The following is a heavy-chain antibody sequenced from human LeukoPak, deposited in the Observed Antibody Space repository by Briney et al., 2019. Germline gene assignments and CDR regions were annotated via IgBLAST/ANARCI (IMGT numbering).Heavy chain of an antibody. Sequence: GGSLRLSCAASGLTFSSYWMSWVRQAPGKGLEWVANIKQDGSEKYYVDSVEGRFTISRDNAKNSLYLQMNSLRAEDTAVYYCARDSYSGYDTTPDYWGKGTLVTVSS. D-gene: IGHD5-12*01. CDR3: ARDSYSGYDTTPDY. J-gene: IGHJ4*02. CDR1: GLTFSSYW. V-gene: IGHV3-7*03. CDR2: IKQDGSEK.